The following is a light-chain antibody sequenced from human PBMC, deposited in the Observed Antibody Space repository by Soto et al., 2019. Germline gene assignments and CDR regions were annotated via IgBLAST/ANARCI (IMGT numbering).Light chain of an antibody. J-gene: IGKJ1*01. Sequence: EIVMTQSPATVSVSPGERATLSCRASQSVSDKLAWYQQKPGQAPRLLIYHASARATGIPARFSGSGSGTDFTLIITSLQPDDSATYYCQQYNSYSWTFGQGTKVDIK. CDR1: QSVSDK. V-gene: IGKV3-15*01. CDR3: QQYNSYSWT. CDR2: HAS.